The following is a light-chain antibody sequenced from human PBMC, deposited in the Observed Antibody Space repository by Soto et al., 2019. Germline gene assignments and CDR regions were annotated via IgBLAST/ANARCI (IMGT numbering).Light chain of an antibody. V-gene: IGKV3-15*01. CDR1: RSVDTD. CDR3: HQYYNRPPWT. CDR2: ATS. Sequence: LMKLSPATLSVYPGDSATLYCRASRSVDTDLAWYQQKPGQAPRLLVFATSARATGVPDRFRGSRSGTDFTLTISSLQPEDSATYYCHQYYNRPPWTFGQGTKVAIK. J-gene: IGKJ1*01.